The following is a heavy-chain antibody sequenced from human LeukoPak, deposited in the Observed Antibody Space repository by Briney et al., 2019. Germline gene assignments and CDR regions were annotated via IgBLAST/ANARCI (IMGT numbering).Heavy chain of an antibody. CDR3: ARDQGSMIVVPTTNWFFDL. Sequence: LSGGSLRLSCAASGFTFSNYWMSWVRQAPGKGLEWLANINQDGSEIYYVDSVKGRFTISRDNGKNSLYLQINSLRADDTAVYYCARDQGSMIVVPTTNWFFDLWGRGTLVTVSS. V-gene: IGHV3-7*01. D-gene: IGHD2-2*01. J-gene: IGHJ2*01. CDR1: GFTFSNYW. CDR2: INQDGSEI.